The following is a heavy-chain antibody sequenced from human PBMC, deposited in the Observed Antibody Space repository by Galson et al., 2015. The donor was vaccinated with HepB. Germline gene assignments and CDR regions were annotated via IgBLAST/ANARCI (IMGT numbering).Heavy chain of an antibody. CDR1: GGSISSYY. CDR3: AREAAAGAIDY. CDR2: IYYSGST. Sequence: LSLTCTVSGGSISSYYWSWIRQPPGKGLEWIGYIYYSGSTNYNPSLKSRVTISVDTSKNQFSLKLSSVTAADTAVYYCAREAAAGAIDYWGQGTLVTVSS. J-gene: IGHJ4*02. V-gene: IGHV4-59*01. D-gene: IGHD6-25*01.